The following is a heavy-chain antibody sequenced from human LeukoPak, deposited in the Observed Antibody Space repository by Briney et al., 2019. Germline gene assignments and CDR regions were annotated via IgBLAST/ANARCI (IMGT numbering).Heavy chain of an antibody. D-gene: IGHD1-1*01. CDR2: ISASGGST. Sequence: GGSLRLSCAASRFNFRSHAMRYVRQAPGKGLKWFSAISASGGSTYYADSVKGPFTISRDNTKNTLYLQMNSLRAEHTAVYYCAKNGRVWSFDPWGRGTLVTVSS. CDR1: RFNFRSHA. V-gene: IGHV3-23*01. CDR3: AKNGRVWSFDP. J-gene: IGHJ2*01.